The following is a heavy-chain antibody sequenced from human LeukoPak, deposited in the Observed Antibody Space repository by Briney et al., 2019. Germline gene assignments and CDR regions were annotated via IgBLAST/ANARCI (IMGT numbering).Heavy chain of an antibody. V-gene: IGHV3-23*01. CDR3: AKQLERLVYYYGMDV. D-gene: IGHD1-1*01. J-gene: IGHJ6*02. Sequence: GGSLRLSCAASGFTFSSYAMSWVRQAPGKGLKWVSAISGSGGSTYYADSVKGRFTISRDNYKNTLYLQMNSLRAEDTAVYYCAKQLERLVYYYGMDVWGQGTTVTVSS. CDR1: GFTFSSYA. CDR2: ISGSGGST.